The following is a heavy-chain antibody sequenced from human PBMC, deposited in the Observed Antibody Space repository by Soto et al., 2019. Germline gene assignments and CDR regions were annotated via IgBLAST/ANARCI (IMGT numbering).Heavy chain of an antibody. CDR2: ISHDGSNQ. J-gene: IGHJ4*02. CDR1: GFTLRTSG. V-gene: IGHV3-30*18. Sequence: QVQLVESGGGVVQPGGSLRLSCVASGFTLRTSGMHWVRQAPSKELEWVAVISHDGSNQFYAESVKGRFTISRDNSKNMLYLQMNSLRADDSAVYFCAKDSSAAFDYWGQGTVVTVSS. D-gene: IGHD6-25*01. CDR3: AKDSSAAFDY.